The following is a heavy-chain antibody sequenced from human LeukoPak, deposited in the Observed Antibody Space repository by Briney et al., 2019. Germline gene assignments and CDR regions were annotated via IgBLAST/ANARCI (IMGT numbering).Heavy chain of an antibody. CDR2: IIPIFGTA. D-gene: IGHD3-22*01. Sequence: SVKVSCKASGGTFSSYAISWGRQAPGEGLEWMGGIIPIFGTATYAQEVQGRVTHTADETTSTAYMELSSLRSEDPAVYYCAKFGRYDSSGSNSYYDGMDVWGQGTTVTVSS. CDR3: AKFGRYDSSGSNSYYDGMDV. CDR1: GGTFSSYA. J-gene: IGHJ6*02. V-gene: IGHV1-69*13.